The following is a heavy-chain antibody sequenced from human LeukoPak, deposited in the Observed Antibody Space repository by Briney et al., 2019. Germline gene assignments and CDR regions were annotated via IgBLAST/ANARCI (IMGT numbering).Heavy chain of an antibody. J-gene: IGHJ4*02. CDR2: ISYDGSNK. Sequence: GGSLRLSCAASGFTFSSYAMHWVRQAPGKGLEWVAVISYDGSNKYYADSVKGRFTISRDNSKNTLYLQMNSLRPEDTAVYYCARGRTTVVTLGGYWGQGTLVTVSS. CDR3: ARGRTTVVTLGGY. V-gene: IGHV3-30-3*01. CDR1: GFTFSSYA. D-gene: IGHD4-23*01.